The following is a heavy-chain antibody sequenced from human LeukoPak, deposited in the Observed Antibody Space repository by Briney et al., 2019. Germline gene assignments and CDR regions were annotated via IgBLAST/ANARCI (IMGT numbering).Heavy chain of an antibody. Sequence: SETLSLTCTVSGGSIISTTYYWGRIRQPPGKGLEWIGSIYYSGSTYYNPSLKSRVTISVDTSKNQFSLKMRSGTAADTAIYYCAGHRGSYYFYMDVWGKGTTVTVSS. V-gene: IGHV4-39*01. D-gene: IGHD3-10*01. CDR3: AGHRGSYYFYMDV. CDR1: GGSIISTTYY. CDR2: IYYSGST. J-gene: IGHJ6*03.